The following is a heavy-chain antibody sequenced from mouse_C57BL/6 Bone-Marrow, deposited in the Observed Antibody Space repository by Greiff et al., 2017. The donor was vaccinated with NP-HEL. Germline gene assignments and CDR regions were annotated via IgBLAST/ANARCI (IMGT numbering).Heavy chain of an antibody. V-gene: IGHV1-19*01. CDR1: GYTFTDYY. CDR3: ATTTVVATRYFDV. Sequence: VQLQQSGPVLVKPGASVKMSCKASGYTFTDYYMNWVKQSHGKSLEWIGVINPYNGGTSYNQKFKGKATLTVDKSSSTAYMELNSLTSEDSAVYYCATTTVVATRYFDVWGTGTTVTVSS. J-gene: IGHJ1*03. CDR2: INPYNGGT. D-gene: IGHD1-1*01.